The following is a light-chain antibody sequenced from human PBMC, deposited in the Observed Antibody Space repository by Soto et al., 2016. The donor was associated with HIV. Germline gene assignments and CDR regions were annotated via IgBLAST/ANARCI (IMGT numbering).Light chain of an antibody. CDR1: QDINNN. CDR3: QQTYSSPYT. Sequence: DIQMTQSPSSLSASVGDRVTITCQASQDINNNLNWFQQKPGKAPKLLIYAASILQSGVPSSFSGRGSGTDFTLTISSLQPEDFATYYCQQTYSSPYTFGQGTKLEIK. CDR2: AAS. V-gene: IGKV1-39*01. J-gene: IGKJ2*01.